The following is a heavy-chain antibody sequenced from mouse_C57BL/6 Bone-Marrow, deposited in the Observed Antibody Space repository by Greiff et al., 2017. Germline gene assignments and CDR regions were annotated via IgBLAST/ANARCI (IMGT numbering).Heavy chain of an antibody. J-gene: IGHJ4*01. Sequence: EVQLQQSGPELVKPGASVKISCKASGYTFTDYYMNWVKQSHGKSLEWIGDINPNNGGTSYNQKFKGKATLTVDKSSSTAYMELRSLTSEDSAVYYCARLPAYYSTMDYWGQGTSVTVSS. V-gene: IGHV1-26*01. D-gene: IGHD2-5*01. CDR1: GYTFTDYY. CDR3: ARLPAYYSTMDY. CDR2: INPNNGGT.